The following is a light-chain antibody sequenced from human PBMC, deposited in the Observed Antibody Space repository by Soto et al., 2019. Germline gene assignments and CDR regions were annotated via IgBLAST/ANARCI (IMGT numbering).Light chain of an antibody. CDR2: EDN. V-gene: IGLV6-57*04. Sequence: NFLLTQPHSVSEXXXXTVXXXXXRXXXXIASNYVQWYQQRPGSAPTTVIYEDNERPSGVPDRFSGSIDRSSNSASLTISGLKTDDEADYYCQSYDSSSYVFGSGTKLTVL. J-gene: IGLJ1*01. CDR1: XXXIASNY. CDR3: QSYDSSSYV.